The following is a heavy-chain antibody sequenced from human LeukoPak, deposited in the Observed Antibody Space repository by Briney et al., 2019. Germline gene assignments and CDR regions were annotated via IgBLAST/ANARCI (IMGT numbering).Heavy chain of an antibody. CDR3: ARHAGGAAVAGPYKWFAP. D-gene: IGHD6-19*01. Sequence: PSETLSLTCTVSGGSISSYYWSWIRQPPGKGLEWIGYIYTSGSTNYNPSLKSRVTISVDTSKNQFSLKLSSVTAADTAVYYCARHAGGAAVAGPYKWFAPWGQGTLVTVSS. CDR1: GGSISSYY. CDR2: IYTSGST. V-gene: IGHV4-4*09. J-gene: IGHJ5*02.